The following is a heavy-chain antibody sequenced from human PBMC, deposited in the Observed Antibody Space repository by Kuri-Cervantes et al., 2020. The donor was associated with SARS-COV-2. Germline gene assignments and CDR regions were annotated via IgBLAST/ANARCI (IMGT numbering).Heavy chain of an antibody. D-gene: IGHD5-24*01. V-gene: IGHV4-39*07. CDR1: GGSISSSSYY. CDR2: IYYSGST. CDR3: ARDTTRWEMEDNWFDP. Sequence: SETLSLTCTVSGGSISSSSYYWGWIRQPPGKGLEWIGSIYYSGSTYYNPSLKSRITISVDTSKNQFSLKLSSVTAADTAVYYCARDTTRWEMEDNWFDPWGQGTLVTVSS. J-gene: IGHJ5*02.